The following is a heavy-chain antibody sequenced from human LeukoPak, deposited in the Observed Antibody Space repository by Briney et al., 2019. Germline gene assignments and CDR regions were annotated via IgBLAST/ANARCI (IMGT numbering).Heavy chain of an antibody. J-gene: IGHJ1*01. Sequence: GGSLRLSCAASGFTFSSYAMSWVRQAPGKGLEWVALISYDGSNKYYADSVKGRFTISRDNSKNTLYLQMNSLRAEDTAVYYCARDHQDSSRGSCYYEYFQHWGQGTLVTVSS. CDR3: ARDHQDSSRGSCYYEYFQH. V-gene: IGHV3-30-3*01. CDR1: GFTFSSYA. CDR2: ISYDGSNK. D-gene: IGHD2-15*01.